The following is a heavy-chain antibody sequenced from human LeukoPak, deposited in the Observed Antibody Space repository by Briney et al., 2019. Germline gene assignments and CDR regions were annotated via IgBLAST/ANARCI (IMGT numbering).Heavy chain of an antibody. CDR1: GFTFSGSA. CDR2: IRSKANSYAT. J-gene: IGHJ4*02. Sequence: GGSLRLSCAASGFTFSGSAMHWVRQASGKGLEWVGRIRSKANSYATAYAASVKGRFTISRDDSKNTAYLQMNSLKTEDTAVYYCTRPGEQGDYWGQGTLVTVSS. D-gene: IGHD3-10*01. CDR3: TRPGEQGDY. V-gene: IGHV3-73*01.